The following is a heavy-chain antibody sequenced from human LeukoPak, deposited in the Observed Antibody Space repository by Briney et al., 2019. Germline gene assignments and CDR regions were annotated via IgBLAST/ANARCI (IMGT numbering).Heavy chain of an antibody. CDR2: INAGNGNT. D-gene: IGHD2-2*01. J-gene: IGHJ4*02. CDR3: ARVDIVVVPAAITYFDY. V-gene: IGHV1-3*01. CDR1: GYTFTSYA. Sequence: GASVKVSCKASGYTFTSYAMHWVRQAPGQRLEWMGWINAGNGNTKYSQKFQGRVTITRDTSASTAYMELSSLRSEDTAVYYCARVDIVVVPAAITYFDYWGQGTLVTVSS.